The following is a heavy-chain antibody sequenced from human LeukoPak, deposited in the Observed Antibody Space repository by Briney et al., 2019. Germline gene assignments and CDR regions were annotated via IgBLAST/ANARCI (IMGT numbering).Heavy chain of an antibody. V-gene: IGHV4-59*04. Sequence: PSETLSLTCTVSSGSISRYYWSWIRQPPGKGLEWIGYIYHSGSTYYNPSLKSRVTISVDRSKNQFSLKLSSVTAADTAVYYCASGSHDYGGNEGTFDYWGQGTLVTVSS. J-gene: IGHJ4*02. CDR1: SGSISRYY. CDR3: ASGSHDYGGNEGTFDY. CDR2: IYHSGST. D-gene: IGHD4-23*01.